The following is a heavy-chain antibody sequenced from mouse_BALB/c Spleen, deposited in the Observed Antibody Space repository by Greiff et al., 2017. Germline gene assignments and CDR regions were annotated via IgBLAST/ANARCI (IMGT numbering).Heavy chain of an antibody. J-gene: IGHJ4*01. CDR2: ISSGGSYT. D-gene: IGHD2-14*01. CDR3: RREYAVYAMDY. V-gene: IGHV5-6-4*01. CDR1: GFTFSSYT. Sequence: EVQGVESGGGLVKPGGSLKLSCAASGFTFSSYTMSWVRQTPEKRLEWVATISSGGSYTYYPDSVKGRFTISRDNAKNTLYLQMSSLKSEDTAMYYCRREYAVYAMDYWGQGTSVTVSS.